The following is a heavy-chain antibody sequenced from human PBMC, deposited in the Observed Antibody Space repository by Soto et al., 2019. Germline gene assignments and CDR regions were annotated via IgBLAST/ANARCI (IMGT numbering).Heavy chain of an antibody. CDR2: INHSGSA. J-gene: IGHJ4*02. V-gene: IGHV4-34*01. CDR3: ARGLITGSHYSGGWYYFDS. Sequence: SETLSLTCAVYGGSFSDFYWTWIRQTPGKGLQWIGQINHSGSASYNPSLKSRVTISVHTSNSQFSLELSSVTAADTAVYYCARGLITGSHYSGGWYYFDSWGQGTQVTSPQ. CDR1: GGSFSDFY. D-gene: IGHD6-19*01.